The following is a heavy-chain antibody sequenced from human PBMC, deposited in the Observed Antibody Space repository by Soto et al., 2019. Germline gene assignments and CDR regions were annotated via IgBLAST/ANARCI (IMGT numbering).Heavy chain of an antibody. CDR1: GYTFIRYG. V-gene: IGHV1-18*01. CDR3: ARGGYYDNTWGKLSHYGLDV. J-gene: IGHJ6*02. Sequence: QVQLVQSAAEVKKPGASVRVSCKASGYTFIRYGIAWVRQAPGQGLEWMGWISPYNDYTIYAQKLQGRVTMTADTSTRTVYMELRRLKSDDTAVYSCARGGYYDNTWGKLSHYGLDVWGQGTSVTVSS. D-gene: IGHD3-16*01. CDR2: ISPYNDYT.